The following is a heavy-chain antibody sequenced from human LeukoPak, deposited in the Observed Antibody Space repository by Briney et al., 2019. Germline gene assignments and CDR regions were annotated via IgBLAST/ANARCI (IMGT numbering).Heavy chain of an antibody. CDR1: GFTFSSYE. J-gene: IGHJ4*02. CDR2: ISSSGSTI. D-gene: IGHD3-10*01. CDR3: ARDFRYGSGSRGFDN. V-gene: IGHV3-48*03. Sequence: GGSLRLSCALSGFTFSSYEMNWVRQAPGKGLEWVSYISSSGSTIDFADSVKGRFTISRDNAKNSLYLQMNSLRAEDTAVYYCARDFRYGSGSRGFDNWGQGTLVTLSS.